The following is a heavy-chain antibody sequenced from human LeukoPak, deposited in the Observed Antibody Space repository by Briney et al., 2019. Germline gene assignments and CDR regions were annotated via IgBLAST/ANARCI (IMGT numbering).Heavy chain of an antibody. D-gene: IGHD7-27*01. V-gene: IGHV4-38-2*02. CDR2: IYHSGTT. Sequence: PSETLSLTCSVSSYSISSGYFWGWIRQPPGRGLEWIGSIYHSGTTYYNPSLKSRVTISVDTSKNQFPLKLTSVTAADTAVYYCARDLRSGADYWGQGTLVTVSS. CDR1: SYSISSGYF. J-gene: IGHJ4*02. CDR3: ARDLRSGADY.